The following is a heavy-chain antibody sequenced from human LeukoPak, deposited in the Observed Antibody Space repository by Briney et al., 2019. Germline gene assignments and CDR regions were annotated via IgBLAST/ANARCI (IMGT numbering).Heavy chain of an antibody. CDR3: AKGPYVDTAHPFDY. CDR1: GFTFDDYA. Sequence: GGSLRLSCAASGFTFDDYAMHWVRQAPGKGLEWVSGISWNSGSIGYADSVKGRFTTSRDNAKNSLYLQMNSLRAEDTALYYCAKGPYVDTAHPFDYWGQGTLVTVSS. J-gene: IGHJ4*02. CDR2: ISWNSGSI. V-gene: IGHV3-9*01. D-gene: IGHD5-18*01.